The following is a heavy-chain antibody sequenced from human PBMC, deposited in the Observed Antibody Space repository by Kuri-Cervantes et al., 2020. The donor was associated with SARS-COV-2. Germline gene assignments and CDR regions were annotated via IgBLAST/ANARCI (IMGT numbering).Heavy chain of an antibody. D-gene: IGHD6-19*01. V-gene: IGHV4-34*01. CDR1: GGSFSGYY. CDR2: INHSGST. Sequence: GSLRLSCAVYGGSFSGYYWTWIRQPPGKGPEWIGEINHSGSTNYNPSLKSRVTISVDTSKNQFSLKLSSVTAADTAVYYCARGLAVAGEGSFDYWGQGTLVTVSS. J-gene: IGHJ4*02. CDR3: ARGLAVAGEGSFDY.